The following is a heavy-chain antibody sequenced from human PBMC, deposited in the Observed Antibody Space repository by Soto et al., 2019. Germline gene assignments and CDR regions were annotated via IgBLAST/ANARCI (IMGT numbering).Heavy chain of an antibody. CDR3: ARELYSSSWPRFYYYYYGMDV. CDR2: INSDGSST. V-gene: IGHV3-74*01. J-gene: IGHJ6*02. Sequence: GGSLRLSCAASGFTFSSYWMRWVRQAPGKGLVRVSRINSDGSSTSYADSVKGRFTISRDNAKNTLYLQMNSLRAEDTAVYYCARELYSSSWPRFYYYYYGMDVWGQGTTVTVSS. CDR1: GFTFSSYW. D-gene: IGHD6-13*01.